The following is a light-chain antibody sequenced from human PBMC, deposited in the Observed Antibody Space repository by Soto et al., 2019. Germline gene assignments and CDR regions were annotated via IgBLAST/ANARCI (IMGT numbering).Light chain of an antibody. V-gene: IGKV1-39*01. CDR2: AAS. J-gene: IGKJ2*01. CDR3: QQAYTTPYT. CDR1: QNINSY. Sequence: DIQMTQSPSSLSAAVGDTVIITCRASQNINSYLNWYQQKPGKAPKLLIYAASNLQGGVPSRFTGSGSEAHFTLTISSLQPEDFATYHCQQAYTTPYTFGQGTKVDIK.